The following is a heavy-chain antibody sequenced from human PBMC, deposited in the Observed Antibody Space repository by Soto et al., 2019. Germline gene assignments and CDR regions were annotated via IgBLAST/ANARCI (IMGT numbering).Heavy chain of an antibody. CDR3: ARGGPYYGSGSYYKRRYCYGMDV. CDR1: GGSFSGYY. Sequence: SETLSLTCAVYGGSFSGYYWSWIRQPPGKGLEWIGEINHSGSTNYNPSLKSRVTISVDTSKNQFSLKLSSVTAADTAVYYCARGGPYYGSGSYYKRRYCYGMDVWGQGTTVTVSS. J-gene: IGHJ6*02. V-gene: IGHV4-34*01. CDR2: INHSGST. D-gene: IGHD3-10*01.